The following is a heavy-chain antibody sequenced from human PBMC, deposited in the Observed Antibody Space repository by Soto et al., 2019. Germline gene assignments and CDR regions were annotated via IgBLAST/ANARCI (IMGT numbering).Heavy chain of an antibody. CDR2: ISRNGGST. Sequence: GGSLRLSCSASGFTLYSYARHWLRQAPGKGLEYVSAISRNGGSTYYADSVKGRFTISRDNSKNTLYLQMSSLRAEDTAVYYCVKDRLGAVVVPAAHAFEIWGQGTMVTVSS. J-gene: IGHJ3*02. V-gene: IGHV3-64D*06. D-gene: IGHD2-2*01. CDR1: GFTLYSYA. CDR3: VKDRLGAVVVPAAHAFEI.